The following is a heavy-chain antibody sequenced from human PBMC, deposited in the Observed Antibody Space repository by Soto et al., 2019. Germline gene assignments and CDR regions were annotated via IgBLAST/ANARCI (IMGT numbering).Heavy chain of an antibody. V-gene: IGHV6-1*01. CDR2: TYYRSKWYH. D-gene: IGHD6-19*01. CDR3: ARVGDSTGWFDY. CDR1: GDSVSSKTAA. Sequence: PSPTLSLTCAISGDSVSSKTAAWNWIRQSPSRGLEWLGRTYYRSKWYHDYAVSMRSRITISPDTSKNQVSLQLNSVTPEDAAVYYCARVGDSTGWFDYWGQGTVVTVSS. J-gene: IGHJ4*02.